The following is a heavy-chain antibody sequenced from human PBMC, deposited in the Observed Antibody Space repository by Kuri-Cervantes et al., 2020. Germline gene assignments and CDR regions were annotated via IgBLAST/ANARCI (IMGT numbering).Heavy chain of an antibody. CDR2: ISSSSSYI. V-gene: IGHV3-21*01. D-gene: IGHD3-16*01. Sequence: GESLKISCAASGFTFSSYSMNWVRPAPGKGLEWVSSISSSSSYIYYADSVKGRFTISRDNAKNSLYLQMNSLKDEDTAVYYCATATSSLGYWGQGTLVTVSS. J-gene: IGHJ4*02. CDR3: ATATSSLGY. CDR1: GFTFSSYS.